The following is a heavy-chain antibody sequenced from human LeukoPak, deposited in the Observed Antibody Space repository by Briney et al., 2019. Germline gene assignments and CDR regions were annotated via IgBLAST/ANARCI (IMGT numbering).Heavy chain of an antibody. V-gene: IGHV3-9*03. CDR1: GFMFNDYV. Sequence: GGSLRLSCVGSGFMFNDYVMHWVRQVPGKGLEWVSGISWNSDLIGYADSVKGRFTISRDNDRNTLHLQMNSLRVEDMAFYYCTKSPSFTLGGGYLDSWGQGSLVTVSS. D-gene: IGHD3-22*01. J-gene: IGHJ4*02. CDR3: TKSPSFTLGGGYLDS. CDR2: ISWNSDLI.